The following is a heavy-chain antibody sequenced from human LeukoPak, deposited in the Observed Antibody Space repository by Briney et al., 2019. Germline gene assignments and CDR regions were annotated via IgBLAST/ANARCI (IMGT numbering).Heavy chain of an antibody. D-gene: IGHD3-10*01. CDR3: AREGYGSGTN. V-gene: IGHV4-28*03. Sequence: SETLSLTCAVSGYSISSSNWWGWIRQPPGKGLEWIGYIYYSGSTYYNPSLKSRVTMSVDTSKNQFSLKLSSVTAADTAVYYCAREGYGSGTNWGQGTLVTVSS. J-gene: IGHJ4*02. CDR2: IYYSGST. CDR1: GYSISSSNW.